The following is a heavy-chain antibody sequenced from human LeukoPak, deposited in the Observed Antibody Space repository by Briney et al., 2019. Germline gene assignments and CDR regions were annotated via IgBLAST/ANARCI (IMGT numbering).Heavy chain of an antibody. V-gene: IGHV4-4*02. J-gene: IGHJ2*01. CDR3: ARPLGYGFHRSYFAL. CDR1: GGSISSTHW. CDR2: IFHSGTT. D-gene: IGHD3-10*01. Sequence: SETLSLTCAVSGGSISSTHWWNWVRQPPGKGLEWIGEIFHSGTTNYNPSLKSRVTISIDKSKNQFSLKLRSVTAADTAVYYCARPLGYGFHRSYFALWGRGALVTVSS.